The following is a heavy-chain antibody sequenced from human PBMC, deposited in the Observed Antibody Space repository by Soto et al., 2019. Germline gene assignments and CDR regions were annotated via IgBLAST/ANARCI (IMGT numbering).Heavy chain of an antibody. V-gene: IGHV4-39*01. J-gene: IGHJ4*02. CDR2: IYYSGST. D-gene: IGHD5-12*01. CDR1: GGSISSSSYY. CDR3: ARRVGLPDLAEFDY. Sequence: QLQLQESGPGLVKPSETLSLTCTVSGGSISSSSYYWGWIRQPPGKGLEWIGSIYYSGSTYYDPSLKCRVTISVDTSKNQFSLKLSSVTAADTAVYYCARRVGLPDLAEFDYWGQGTLVTVSS.